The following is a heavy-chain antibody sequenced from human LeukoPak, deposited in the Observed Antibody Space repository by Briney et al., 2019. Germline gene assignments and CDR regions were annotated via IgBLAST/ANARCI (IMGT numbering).Heavy chain of an antibody. CDR1: GYSFTSYW. V-gene: IGHV5-51*01. D-gene: IGHD2-2*01. CDR2: IYPGDSDT. CDR3: ARHDGQYQLLSYLGYFDY. J-gene: IGHJ4*02. Sequence: GESLKISCKGSGYSFTSYWIGWVRQMPGKGLEWMGIIYPGDSDTRYSPSFQGQVTISADKSISTAYLQWSSLKASDTAMYYCARHDGQYQLLSYLGYFDYWGQGTLVTVSS.